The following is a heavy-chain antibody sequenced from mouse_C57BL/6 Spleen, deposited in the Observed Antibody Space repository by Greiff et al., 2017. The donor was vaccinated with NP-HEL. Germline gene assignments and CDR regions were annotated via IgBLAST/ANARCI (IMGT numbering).Heavy chain of an antibody. Sequence: VQLQQPGAELVRPGSSVKLSCKASGYTFTSYWMHWVKQSPIQGLEWIGNINPSDSETHYNQKVKDKATLTVDKSSSTAYMQLSSLTSEDAAVYYCARSSVYYGDFDYWGQGTTLTVSS. D-gene: IGHD2-1*01. V-gene: IGHV1-52*01. CDR3: ARSSVYYGDFDY. J-gene: IGHJ2*01. CDR1: GYTFTSYW. CDR2: INPSDSET.